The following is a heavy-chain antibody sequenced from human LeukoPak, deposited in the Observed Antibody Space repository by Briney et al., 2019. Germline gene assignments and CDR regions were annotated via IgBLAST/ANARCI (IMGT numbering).Heavy chain of an antibody. J-gene: IGHJ4*02. D-gene: IGHD3-22*01. CDR2: IYNTVST. Sequence: PSETLSLTCTVSGGSVSKDDHYWTWLRQPPGKGLEWIGYIYNTVSTYYNMALKSRVTISVDSSKNQFSLKLTSLTAADTAVYYCVREVYSRDGSGDPRRQFDYWGQGTLVTVSS. CDR3: VREVYSRDGSGDPRRQFDY. V-gene: IGHV4-30-4*01. CDR1: GGSVSKDDHY.